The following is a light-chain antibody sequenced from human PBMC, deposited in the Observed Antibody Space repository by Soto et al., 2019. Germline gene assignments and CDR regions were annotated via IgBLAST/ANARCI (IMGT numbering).Light chain of an antibody. CDR1: QSVSSN. Sequence: EIVMTQSPATLSVSPGETATLSCRASQSVSSNLAWYQQKPGQAPRLLIYGASTRATGIPARFSGSGSGTDFTLTNSSLQSEDFAVYFCQQYNNWPQVTFGGGTKVEIK. J-gene: IGKJ4*01. V-gene: IGKV3-15*01. CDR3: QQYNNWPQVT. CDR2: GAS.